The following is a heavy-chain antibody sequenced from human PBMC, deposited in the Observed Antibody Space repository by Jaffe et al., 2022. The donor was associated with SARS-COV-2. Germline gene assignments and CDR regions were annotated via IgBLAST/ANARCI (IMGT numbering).Heavy chain of an antibody. J-gene: IGHJ4*02. CDR2: ISGSGGST. Sequence: EVQLLESGGGLVQPGGSLRLSCAASGFTFSSYAMSWVRQAPGKGLEWVSAISGSGGSTYYADSVKGRFTISRDNSKNTLYLQMNSLRAEDTAVYYCAKVVPYGAKSPYYFDYWGQGTLVTVSS. CDR1: GFTFSSYA. D-gene: IGHD4-17*01. CDR3: AKVVPYGAKSPYYFDY. V-gene: IGHV3-23*01.